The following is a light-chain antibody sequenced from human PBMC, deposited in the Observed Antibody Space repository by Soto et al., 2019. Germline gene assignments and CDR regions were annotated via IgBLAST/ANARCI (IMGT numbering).Light chain of an antibody. V-gene: IGLV1-44*01. J-gene: IGLJ2*01. CDR1: SSNIGRNT. CDR2: SNN. Sequence: QSVLTQPPSASGTPGQRVTISCSGSSSNIGRNTVSWYQQLPGTAPKLLIYSNNQRPSGVPDRFSGSKSGTSASLAISRLQSENDADYYCAAWVDSLNGPCVVFGGGTKLTVL. CDR3: AAWVDSLNGPCVV.